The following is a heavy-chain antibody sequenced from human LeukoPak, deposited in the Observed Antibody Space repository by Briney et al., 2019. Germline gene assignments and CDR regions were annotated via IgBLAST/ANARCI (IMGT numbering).Heavy chain of an antibody. CDR3: TRTPNNWKGVYYFDS. CDR1: GFTFGDYA. D-gene: IGHD1-1*01. J-gene: IGHJ4*02. Sequence: GGSLRLSCATSGFTFGDYAMSWVRQAPGKGLEWVGFIRSKAFGGTTEYAASVEGRFTISRDDSKSIAYLQMNSLKSEDTAVYYCTRTPNNWKGVYYFDSWGQGTLVTVSS. V-gene: IGHV3-49*04. CDR2: IRSKAFGGTT.